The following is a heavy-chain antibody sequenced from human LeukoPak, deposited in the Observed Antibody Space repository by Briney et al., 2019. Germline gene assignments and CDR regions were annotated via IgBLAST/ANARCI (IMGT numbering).Heavy chain of an antibody. J-gene: IGHJ5*02. D-gene: IGHD2-15*01. V-gene: IGHV1-46*01. Sequence: ASVKVSCKASGYTFTSYYMHWVRQAPGQGLEWMGIINPSGGSTSYAQKFQGRVTMTRDTSTSTVYMELSSLRSEDTAVYYCARENGDIVVVVAASSWFDPWGQGTLVTVSS. CDR2: INPSGGST. CDR3: ARENGDIVVVVAASSWFDP. CDR1: GYTFTSYY.